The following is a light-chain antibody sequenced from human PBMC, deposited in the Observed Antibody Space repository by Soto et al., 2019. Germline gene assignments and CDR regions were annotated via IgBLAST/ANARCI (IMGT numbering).Light chain of an antibody. CDR2: DAS. CDR3: QQRSNWPT. Sequence: EIVLTQSPATLSLSPGERATLSCRASQTVNSYLAWYQQRPGQAPRLLIYDASNRATGIPARFSGSGSGTDFTLTIASLEPEDFAVYYCQQRSNWPTLGQGPKVDIK. CDR1: QTVNSY. V-gene: IGKV3-11*01. J-gene: IGKJ1*01.